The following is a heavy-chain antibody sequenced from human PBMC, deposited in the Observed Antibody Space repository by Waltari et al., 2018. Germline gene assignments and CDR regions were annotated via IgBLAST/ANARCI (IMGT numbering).Heavy chain of an antibody. D-gene: IGHD6-19*01. CDR2: ISSSSSTI. V-gene: IGHV3-48*04. CDR3: ARDIAVAGTGVY. J-gene: IGHJ4*02. Sequence: EVQLVESGGGLVQPGGSLRLSCAASGFTFRRYSLNWVRQAPGKGLGWVSYISSSSSTIYYADSVKGRFTISRDNAKNSLYLQMNSLRAEDTAVYYCARDIAVAGTGVYWGQGTLVTVSS. CDR1: GFTFRRYS.